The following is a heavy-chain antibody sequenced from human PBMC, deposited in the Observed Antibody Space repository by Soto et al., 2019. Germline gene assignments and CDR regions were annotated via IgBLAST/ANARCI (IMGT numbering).Heavy chain of an antibody. CDR1: GFTFSIYS. Sequence: GSLSLSCAASGFTFSIYSMNWVRQAPGKGLEWVSSISSSSSYIYYADSVKGRFTISRDNAKNSLYLQMNSLRAEDTAVYYCARLAAAGMGYYYYGMDVWGQGTTVTVSS. J-gene: IGHJ6*02. CDR3: ARLAAAGMGYYYYGMDV. V-gene: IGHV3-21*01. CDR2: ISSSSSYI. D-gene: IGHD6-13*01.